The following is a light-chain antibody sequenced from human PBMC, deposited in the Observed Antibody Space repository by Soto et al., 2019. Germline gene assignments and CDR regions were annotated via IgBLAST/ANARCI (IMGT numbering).Light chain of an antibody. V-gene: IGLV2-14*01. CDR1: SSDVGSYDY. Sequence: QSVLTQPASVSGSPGQSITISCTGTSSDVGSYDYVSWYQQHPGKAPKLMIYEVSNRPSGISNRFSGSKSGNMASLIISGLQAEDEADYYCSSYTSSSTVVFGGGTKLTVL. J-gene: IGLJ2*01. CDR2: EVS. CDR3: SSYTSSSTVV.